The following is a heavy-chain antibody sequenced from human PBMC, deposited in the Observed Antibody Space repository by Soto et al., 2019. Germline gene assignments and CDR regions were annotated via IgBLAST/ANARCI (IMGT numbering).Heavy chain of an antibody. V-gene: IGHV1-3*01. CDR1: GYTFTSYA. D-gene: IGHD3-10*01. Sequence: QVQLVQSGAEVKKPGASVKVSCKASGYTFTSYAMHWVRQAPGQRLEWMGWINAGNGNTKHSQKFQGRVTITRDTSASTAYMELSSLRPEDTAVYYCARTDYYYLDYWGQGPLVTVSS. CDR2: INAGNGNT. J-gene: IGHJ4*02. CDR3: ARTDYYYLDY.